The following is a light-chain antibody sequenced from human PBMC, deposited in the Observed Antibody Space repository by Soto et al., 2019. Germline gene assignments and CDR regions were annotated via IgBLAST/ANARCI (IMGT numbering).Light chain of an antibody. CDR1: ENIFKF. Sequence: DILLIQSPATLSASVGDRITITCRASENIFKFLAWYQQRSGSAPNLLIYAASDLEKGVPSRFSGSGSGTEFTLTIDNLQPNDSATYFCQHYLSPSITFGGGTQVDVK. CDR2: AAS. J-gene: IGKJ4*01. V-gene: IGKV1-5*01. CDR3: QHYLSPSIT.